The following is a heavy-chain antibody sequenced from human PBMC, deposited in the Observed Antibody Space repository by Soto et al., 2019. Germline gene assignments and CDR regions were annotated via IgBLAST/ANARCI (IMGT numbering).Heavy chain of an antibody. J-gene: IGHJ4*02. CDR3: ARDLCEAGTILDY. Sequence: PGGSLRLSCAASGFTFSDYYMSWLRQAPGKGLEWVSYISSSGSTIYYADSVKGRFTISRDNSKNSLYLQMNSLRAEDTAVYYCARDLCEAGTILDYWGQGTLVTVSS. CDR1: GFTFSDYY. D-gene: IGHD6-19*01. V-gene: IGHV3-11*01. CDR2: ISSSGSTI.